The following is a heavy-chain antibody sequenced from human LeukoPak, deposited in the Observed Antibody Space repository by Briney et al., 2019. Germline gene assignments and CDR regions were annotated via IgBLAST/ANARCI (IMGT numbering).Heavy chain of an antibody. CDR1: GFTFSSYW. Sequence: PGGSLRLSCAASGFTFSSYWMSWVRQAPGKGLEWVANIKQDGSEKYYVDSVKGRFTISRDNAKNSLYLQMNSLRAEDTAVYYCARTQGQLWWSYYYYYMDVWGKGTTVTVSS. J-gene: IGHJ6*03. CDR3: ARTQGQLWWSYYYYYMDV. D-gene: IGHD2-21*01. CDR2: IKQDGSEK. V-gene: IGHV3-7*01.